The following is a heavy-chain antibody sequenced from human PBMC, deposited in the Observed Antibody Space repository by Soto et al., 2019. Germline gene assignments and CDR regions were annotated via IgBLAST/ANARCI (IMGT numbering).Heavy chain of an antibody. V-gene: IGHV4-39*01. CDR3: ERLSASRNLV. Sequence: SETLSLTCTVSGGSISSSSYYWAWIRQPPGKGLEWIGTTYYSGNTNYNPSLKSRVTIAVDTSKSQFSLKLNSVTAADTAVYSTERLSASRNLVWGHATMVTGS. D-gene: IGHD2-21*02. J-gene: IGHJ3*01. CDR1: GGSISSSSYY. CDR2: TYYSGNT.